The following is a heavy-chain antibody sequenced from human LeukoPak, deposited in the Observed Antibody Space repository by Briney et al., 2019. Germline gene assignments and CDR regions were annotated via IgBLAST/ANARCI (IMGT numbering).Heavy chain of an antibody. CDR2: IFYSGNA. J-gene: IGHJ5*02. V-gene: IGHV4-31*03. CDR3: ARENSGSYLRKWFDP. Sequence: PSETLSLTCTVSGDSISSGVYYWSWIRQYPGRGLEWIGYIFYSGNAYYNPSLKSRATMSVDTSKNQSSLRLRSVTAADTAIYYCARENSGSYLRKWFDPWGQGSLVTVSS. CDR1: GDSISSGVYY. D-gene: IGHD1-26*01.